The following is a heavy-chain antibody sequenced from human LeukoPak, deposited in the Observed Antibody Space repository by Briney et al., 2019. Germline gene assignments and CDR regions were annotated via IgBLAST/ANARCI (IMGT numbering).Heavy chain of an antibody. CDR2: IRGGGGSA. D-gene: IGHD4-17*01. J-gene: IGHJ3*02. CDR1: GFTFSAYA. V-gene: IGHV3-23*01. Sequence: GGSLRLSCTASGFTFSAYAMMWVRQAPGKGPEWVSAIRGGGGSAFYAVSVKGRFTISRDNSKYTLFLQMNSLRAEDTAVYYCARDPNGDYIGAFDMWGPGTMVTVSS. CDR3: ARDPNGDYIGAFDM.